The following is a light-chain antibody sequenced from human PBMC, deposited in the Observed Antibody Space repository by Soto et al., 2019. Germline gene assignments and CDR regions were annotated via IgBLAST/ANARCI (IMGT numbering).Light chain of an antibody. CDR3: QHYKMYSQWK. CDR2: DVS. Sequence: QMTQSPSTVSAYLVDIVTVTWRSSQSITTWLAWYQKRPGKAPKLLIYDVSSLQSGVPSRFSGSGSGTEFTLTIRSLKPDDFANYYCQHYKMYSQWKCGKGTKVDIK. V-gene: IGKV1-5*01. J-gene: IGKJ1*01. CDR1: QSITTW.